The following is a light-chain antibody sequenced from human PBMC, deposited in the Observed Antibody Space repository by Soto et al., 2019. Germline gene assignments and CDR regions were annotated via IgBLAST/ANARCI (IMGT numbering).Light chain of an antibody. CDR1: QSISNY. V-gene: IGKV1-39*01. J-gene: IGKJ1*01. CDR2: SAS. CDR3: QQSYSAPWT. Sequence: DIQMTLSPSSLSASAGDRVTITCRASQSISNYLNWYQQKPGKAPKLLIYSASSLQSGVPSRFSGGGSGTDFTLTLSSLQPEYFATYFCQQSYSAPWTFGHGTKVEIK.